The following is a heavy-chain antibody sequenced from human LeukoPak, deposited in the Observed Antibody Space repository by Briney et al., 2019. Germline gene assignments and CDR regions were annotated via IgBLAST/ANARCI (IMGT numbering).Heavy chain of an antibody. D-gene: IGHD6-13*01. CDR1: GFTFSSYS. Sequence: PGGSLRLCCAASGFTFSSYSMNWVRQAPGKGLEWASSISSSSSYIYYADSVKGRFTISRDNAKNSLYLQMNSLRAEDTAVYYCAREGGAVAAAGGNDYWGQGTLVTVSS. CDR2: ISSSSSYI. J-gene: IGHJ4*02. CDR3: AREGGAVAAAGGNDY. V-gene: IGHV3-21*01.